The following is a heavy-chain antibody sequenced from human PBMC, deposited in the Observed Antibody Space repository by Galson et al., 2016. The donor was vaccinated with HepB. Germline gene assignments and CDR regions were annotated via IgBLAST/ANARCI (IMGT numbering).Heavy chain of an antibody. J-gene: IGHJ4*02. Sequence: SLRLSCAASGLIFRNYGMTWVRQAPGKGLEWVSDISGTGGRVNYADSVKGRFTISRDNSKNTVYLQMNSLRVEDTAVYYCAKDIFRWSFDYWGQGSLVTVTS. D-gene: IGHD2-21*01. CDR1: GLIFRNYG. V-gene: IGHV3-23*01. CDR3: AKDIFRWSFDY. CDR2: ISGTGGRV.